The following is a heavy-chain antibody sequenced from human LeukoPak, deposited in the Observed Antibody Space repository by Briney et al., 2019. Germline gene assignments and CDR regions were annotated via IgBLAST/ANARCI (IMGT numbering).Heavy chain of an antibody. Sequence: GGSLRLSCAASGFTFSSYSMNWVRQAPGKGLEWVSSISSSSSYIYYADSVKGRFTISRDNAKNSLYLQMNSLRAEDTAVYYCAKLFYGDYGDGGDYWGQGTLVTVSS. J-gene: IGHJ4*02. V-gene: IGHV3-21*04. CDR2: ISSSSSYI. D-gene: IGHD4-17*01. CDR3: AKLFYGDYGDGGDY. CDR1: GFTFSSYS.